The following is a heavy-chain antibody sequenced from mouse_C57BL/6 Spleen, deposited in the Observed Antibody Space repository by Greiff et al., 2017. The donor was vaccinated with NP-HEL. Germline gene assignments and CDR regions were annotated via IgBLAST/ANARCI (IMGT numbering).Heavy chain of an antibody. CDR2: IDPENGDT. CDR3: TRPGFDY. CDR1: GFNIKDDY. J-gene: IGHJ2*01. Sequence: VQLQQSGAELVRPGASVKLSCTASGFNIKDDYMHWVKQRPEQGLEWIGWIDPENGDTEYASKFQGKATITADTSSNTAYLQLSSLTSEDTAVYYCTRPGFDYWGQGTTLTVSS. V-gene: IGHV14-4*01.